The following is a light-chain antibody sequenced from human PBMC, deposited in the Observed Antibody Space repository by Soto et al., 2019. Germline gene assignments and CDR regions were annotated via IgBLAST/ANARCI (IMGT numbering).Light chain of an antibody. J-gene: IGKJ2*01. Sequence: EIVLTQSPGTLSLSPGERATLSCRASQSVSSSYLAWYQQKPGQAPRLLIYGASSRATGIPDRFSGSGSGTAFTLTISRLEPEDFAVYYCQQYGSPSTFGPGTKLEIK. V-gene: IGKV3-20*01. CDR1: QSVSSSY. CDR3: QQYGSPST. CDR2: GAS.